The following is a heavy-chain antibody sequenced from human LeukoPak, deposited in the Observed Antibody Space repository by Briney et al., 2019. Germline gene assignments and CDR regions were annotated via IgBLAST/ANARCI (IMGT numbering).Heavy chain of an antibody. CDR2: ISHDGSKT. CDR1: GFTFNEYG. Sequence: PGGSLRLSCAVSGFTFNEYGMHWVRQAPGKGLEWVAAISHDGSKTYSGDSVKGRFTISRDNSKNSLYLQMNSLRAEDTAVYYCARGSLLGYYYYYHMDVWGKGTTVTVSS. CDR3: ARGSLLGYYYYYHMDV. D-gene: IGHD2-15*01. V-gene: IGHV3-30*03. J-gene: IGHJ6*03.